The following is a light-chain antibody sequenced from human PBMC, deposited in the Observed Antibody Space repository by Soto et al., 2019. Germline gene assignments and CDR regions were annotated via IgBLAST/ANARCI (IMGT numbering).Light chain of an antibody. J-gene: IGKJ4*01. CDR2: AAS. V-gene: IGKV1-39*01. CDR1: QSIREY. Sequence: QMTQSPPSLSSYLRDRVTITCRASQSIREYLNWYQQKPGKAPKLLICAASSFQSGAPSSFSGDGSGKDTPTTINSLKPEAAASYYCQQSYSPTLTFGRGTKVDIK. CDR3: QQSYSPTLT.